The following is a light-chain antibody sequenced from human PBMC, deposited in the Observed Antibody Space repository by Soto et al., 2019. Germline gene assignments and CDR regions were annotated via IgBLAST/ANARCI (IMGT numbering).Light chain of an antibody. CDR2: EVS. J-gene: IGLJ2*01. Sequence: QSVLTQPASVSGSPGQSITISCTGTSSDVGGYNYVSWYQQHPGKAPKLMIYEVSNRPSGVSNRFSGSKSGNTASLTISGLQAEDVADYYCSSYTSSSTHVVFGGGTKVTVL. CDR3: SSYTSSSTHVV. V-gene: IGLV2-14*01. CDR1: SSDVGGYNY.